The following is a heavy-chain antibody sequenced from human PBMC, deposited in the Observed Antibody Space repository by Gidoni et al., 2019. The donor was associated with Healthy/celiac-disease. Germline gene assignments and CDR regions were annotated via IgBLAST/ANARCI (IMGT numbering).Heavy chain of an antibody. Sequence: QLVESGGGLVQPGRSLRLSCAASGFTFDDYAMHWVRQAPGKGLEWVSGISWNSGSIGYADSVKGRFTISRDNAKNSLYLQMNSLRAEDTALYYCAKDFRYCSSTSCWGQGTLVTVSS. CDR2: ISWNSGSI. CDR1: GFTFDDYA. V-gene: IGHV3-9*01. D-gene: IGHD2-2*01. CDR3: AKDFRYCSSTSC. J-gene: IGHJ4*02.